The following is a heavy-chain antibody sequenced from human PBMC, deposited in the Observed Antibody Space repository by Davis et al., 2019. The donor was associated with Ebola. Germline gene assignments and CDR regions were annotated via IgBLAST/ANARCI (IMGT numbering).Heavy chain of an antibody. J-gene: IGHJ6*04. CDR2: IRYDGKNE. V-gene: IGHV3-30*02. Sequence: GESLKISCAASGFTFSSYGMHWVRQAPGKGLEWVAFIRYDGKNEYYADSVKGRFTISRDNAKNSLYLQMNSLRAEDTAVYYCARDPGSSWYFMDVWGKGTTVAVSS. CDR3: ARDPGSSWYFMDV. CDR1: GFTFSSYG. D-gene: IGHD6-13*01.